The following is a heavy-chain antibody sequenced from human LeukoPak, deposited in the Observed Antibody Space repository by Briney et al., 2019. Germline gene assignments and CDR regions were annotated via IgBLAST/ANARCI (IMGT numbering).Heavy chain of an antibody. D-gene: IGHD3-9*01. CDR1: GGSISSGDYY. V-gene: IGHV4-30-4*01. CDR2: IYYSGST. Sequence: SSQTLSLTCTVSGGSISSGDYYWSWIRQPPGKGLEWIVYIYYSGSTYYNPSLKSRVTISVDTSKNQFSLKLSSVTAADTAVYYCARDPLLSYEILTGDAFDIWGQGTMVTDSS. J-gene: IGHJ3*02. CDR3: ARDPLLSYEILTGDAFDI.